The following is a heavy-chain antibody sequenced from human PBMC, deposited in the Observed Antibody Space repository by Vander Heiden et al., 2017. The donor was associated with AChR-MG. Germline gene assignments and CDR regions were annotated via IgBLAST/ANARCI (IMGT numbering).Heavy chain of an antibody. D-gene: IGHD5-18*01. V-gene: IGHV3-23*01. CDR1: GFTFSSYA. CDR3: ANEDTGYYYYMDV. Sequence: EVQLLESGGGLVQPGGSLRLCCAASGFTFSSYAMGWVRQAPGKGLEWVSAISGSGGSTYYADAVKGRFTISRDNSKNTLYLQMNRLRAEDTAVYYCANEDTGYYYYMDVWGKGTTVTVSS. J-gene: IGHJ6*03. CDR2: ISGSGGST.